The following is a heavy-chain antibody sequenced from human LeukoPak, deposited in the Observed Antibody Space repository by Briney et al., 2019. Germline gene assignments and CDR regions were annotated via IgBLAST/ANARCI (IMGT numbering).Heavy chain of an antibody. V-gene: IGHV4-4*08. CDR1: GGHIDSVY. J-gene: IGHJ4*02. Sequence: NPSETLSLTCSVSGGHIDSVYWNWIRQPPGKGLEWIGYIDNSGSTKYNPSLQSRITMSRDTPKKQFSLKLTSVTAADTAMYYCASGAGWLIDYWGQGTLVSVSS. CDR3: ASGAGWLIDY. D-gene: IGHD6-19*01. CDR2: IDNSGST.